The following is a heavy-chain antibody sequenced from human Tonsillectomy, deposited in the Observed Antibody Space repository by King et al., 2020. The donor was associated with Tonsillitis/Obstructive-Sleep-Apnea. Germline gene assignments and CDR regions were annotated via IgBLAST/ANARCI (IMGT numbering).Heavy chain of an antibody. CDR3: ANRCSSTSCYEYY. Sequence: VQLVESGGGLVQPGGSLRLSCAASGFTFSSYAMSWVRQAPGKGLEWVSAIRGSGGSTYYADSVKGRCTISRDNSKNTLYLQMNSLRAEDTAVYYCANRCSSTSCYEYYWGQGTLVTVSS. CDR2: IRGSGGST. CDR1: GFTFSSYA. D-gene: IGHD2-2*01. V-gene: IGHV3-23*04. J-gene: IGHJ4*02.